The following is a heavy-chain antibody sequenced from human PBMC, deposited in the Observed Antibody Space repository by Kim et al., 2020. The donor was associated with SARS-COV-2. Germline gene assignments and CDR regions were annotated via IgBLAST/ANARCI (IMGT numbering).Heavy chain of an antibody. V-gene: IGHV1-18*01. D-gene: IGHD3-22*01. J-gene: IGHJ5*02. CDR3: ARAGVVVITGDWFDP. Sequence: ARKIQGRVTMTTEPSTSTAYMELRSLRSDDTAVYYCARAGVVVITGDWFDPWGQGTLVTVSS.